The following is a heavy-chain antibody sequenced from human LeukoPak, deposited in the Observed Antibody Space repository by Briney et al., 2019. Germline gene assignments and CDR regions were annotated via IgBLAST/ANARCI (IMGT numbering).Heavy chain of an antibody. J-gene: IGHJ3*02. V-gene: IGHV4-39*01. CDR1: RGSISSRSYS. Sequence: SETLSLTCTVSRGSISSRSYSWGWIRQPPGKELEWIGSFYDSGSTYYNPSLKSRVTISVDTSKNQFSLKLSSLTAADTAVYSCTRHRDSGWYWDAFDIWGQGTMVTVSS. D-gene: IGHD6-13*01. CDR3: TRHRDSGWYWDAFDI. CDR2: FYDSGST.